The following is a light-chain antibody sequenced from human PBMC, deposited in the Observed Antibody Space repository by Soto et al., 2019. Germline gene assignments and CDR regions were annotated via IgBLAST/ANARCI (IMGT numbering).Light chain of an antibody. V-gene: IGKV1D-17*01. CDR3: LQHNSYLQFT. J-gene: IGKJ3*01. Sequence: NIQMTQSPSAMSASVGDRVTITCRARQGISNYLAWFQQKPGKVPKHLIYAASSLQSGVPSRFSGSGSGTEFTLTISSLQPEDFATYYCLQHNSYLQFTFGPGTKVDIK. CDR1: QGISNY. CDR2: AAS.